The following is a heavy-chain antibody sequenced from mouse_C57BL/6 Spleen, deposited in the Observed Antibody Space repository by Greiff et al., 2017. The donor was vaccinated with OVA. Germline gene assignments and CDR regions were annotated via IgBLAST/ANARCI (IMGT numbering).Heavy chain of an antibody. Sequence: QVQLQQPGTELVKPGASVKLSCKASGYTFTSYWMHWVKQRPGQGLEWIGNINPSNGGTNYNEKFKSKATLTVDKSSSTAYMQLSSLTSEESAVYYCAREGLYYYGSSTYAMDYGGQGTSVTVSS. J-gene: IGHJ4*01. V-gene: IGHV1-53*01. CDR3: AREGLYYYGSSTYAMDY. D-gene: IGHD1-1*01. CDR1: GYTFTSYW. CDR2: INPSNGGT.